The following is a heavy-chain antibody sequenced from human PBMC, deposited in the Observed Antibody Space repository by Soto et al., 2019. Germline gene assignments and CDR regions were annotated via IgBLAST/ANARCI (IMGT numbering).Heavy chain of an antibody. V-gene: IGHV4-39*01. Sequence: QLQLQESGPGLVKPSETLSLTCTVSGGSISSSSYYWGWIRQPPGKGLEWIGSIYYSGSTYYNPSLKSRVTIPVDTSKNQFSLKLSSVTAADTAVYYCARLYDGSGPYGMDVWGQGTTVTVSS. D-gene: IGHD3-10*01. J-gene: IGHJ6*02. CDR2: IYYSGST. CDR1: GGSISSSSYY. CDR3: ARLYDGSGPYGMDV.